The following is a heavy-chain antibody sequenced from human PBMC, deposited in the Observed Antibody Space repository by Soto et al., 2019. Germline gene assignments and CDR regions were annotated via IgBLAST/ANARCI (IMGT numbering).Heavy chain of an antibody. D-gene: IGHD3-22*01. CDR1: GFTFRNFG. CDR2: IWFDGSHE. Sequence: ESGVGVVQPGRSLSLSCAASGFTFRNFGMHWVRQAPGNGLEWVAVIWFDGSHEFYADSVKGRFTVSRDNSRNTLYLQMNSLRAEDTAGYYWATTHNYFDASGHYDGDGGFDDWGQGTLVTVSS. CDR3: ATTHNYFDASGHYDGDGGFDD. J-gene: IGHJ4*02. V-gene: IGHV3-33*01.